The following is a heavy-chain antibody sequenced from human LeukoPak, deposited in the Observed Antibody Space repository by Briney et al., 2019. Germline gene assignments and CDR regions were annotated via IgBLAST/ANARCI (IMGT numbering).Heavy chain of an antibody. J-gene: IGHJ4*02. V-gene: IGHV3-9*01. CDR1: GFTFDDYA. CDR2: ISWNSGSI. Sequence: PGGSLRLSCAASGFTFDDYAMHWVRQAPGKGLEWVSGISWNSGSIGYADSVKGRFTISRDDAKNSLYLQMNSPRAEDTAVYYCARDNSSSWFHYFDYWGQGTLVTVSS. CDR3: ARDNSSSWFHYFDY. D-gene: IGHD6-13*01.